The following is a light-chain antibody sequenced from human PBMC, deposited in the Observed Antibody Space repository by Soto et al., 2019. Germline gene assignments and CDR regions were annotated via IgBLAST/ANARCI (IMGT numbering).Light chain of an antibody. CDR1: QSVSSSY. J-gene: IGKJ1*01. CDR2: GAS. Sequence: EIVLTQSPGTLSLSPGERATLSCRASQSVSSSYLAWYQQKPGQAPRLLIYGASSRATGIPDRFSGSGSGTEFTLTISRLEPEEFAVYYCQQWRTFGQGTKVEIK. V-gene: IGKV3-20*01. CDR3: QQWRT.